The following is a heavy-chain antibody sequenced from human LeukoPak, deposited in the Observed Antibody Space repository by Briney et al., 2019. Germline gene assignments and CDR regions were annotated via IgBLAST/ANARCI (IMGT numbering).Heavy chain of an antibody. V-gene: IGHV1-18*01. D-gene: IGHD6-13*01. Sequence: GASVKVSCKASGYTFTSYGISWVRQAPGQGLEWMGWISAYNGNTNYAQKLQGRVTMTTDTSTSTAYMELRSLGSDDTAVYYCARDLAGAAAGLFDYWGQGTLVTVSS. CDR2: ISAYNGNT. J-gene: IGHJ4*02. CDR1: GYTFTSYG. CDR3: ARDLAGAAAGLFDY.